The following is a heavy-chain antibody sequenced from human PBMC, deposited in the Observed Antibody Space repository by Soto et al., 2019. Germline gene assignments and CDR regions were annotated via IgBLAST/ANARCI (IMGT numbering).Heavy chain of an antibody. CDR2: ISGSGGST. CDR1: GFTFSSYA. J-gene: IGHJ4*02. CDR3: AKGSTVVVVAATYY. D-gene: IGHD2-15*01. V-gene: IGHV3-23*01. Sequence: GGSLRLSCAASGFTFSSYAMSWVRQAPGKGLEWVSAISGSGGSTYYADSVKGRFTISRDSSKNTLYLQMNSLRAEDTAVYYCAKGSTVVVVAATYYWGQGTPVTVSS.